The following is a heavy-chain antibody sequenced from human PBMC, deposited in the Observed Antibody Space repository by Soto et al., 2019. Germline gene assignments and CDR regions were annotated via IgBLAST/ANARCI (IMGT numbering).Heavy chain of an antibody. D-gene: IGHD3-10*01. Sequence: GGSLRLSCAASGFTFSSNSMNWDRQAPGKGLEWVSYIRSSSSTIYYADSVKGRFTISRDNVKNSLYLQMNSLRDEDTAVYYCASSGSGSYHFDYWGQGTLVTVSS. J-gene: IGHJ4*02. V-gene: IGHV3-48*02. CDR3: ASSGSGSYHFDY. CDR2: IRSSSSTI. CDR1: GFTFSSNS.